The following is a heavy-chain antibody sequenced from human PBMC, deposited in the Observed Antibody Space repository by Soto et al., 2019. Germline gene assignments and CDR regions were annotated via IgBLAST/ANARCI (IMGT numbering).Heavy chain of an antibody. V-gene: IGHV2-5*02. CDR3: AHNYPPAFDV. CDR2: IYWDDDK. D-gene: IGHD3-10*01. Sequence: QITLKESGPTLVKPTQTLILTCTFSGFSLSTSKVGVGWVRQPPGKALEWLALIYWDDDKRYSPSLNNRLTITKDTSKNQVVLTMTNLDPVDTGPYYFAHNYPPAFDVWGQGTMVTVSS. CDR1: GFSLSTSKVG. J-gene: IGHJ3*01.